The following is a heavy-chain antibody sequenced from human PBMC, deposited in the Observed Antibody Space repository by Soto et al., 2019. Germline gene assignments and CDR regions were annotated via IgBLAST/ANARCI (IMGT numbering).Heavy chain of an antibody. D-gene: IGHD2-2*01. CDR1: GYTFTGYY. CDR3: ARDQNIVVLPAADYYYYGMDV. CDR2: INPNSGGT. V-gene: IGHV1-2*02. Sequence: ASVKVSCKASGYTFTGYYMHWVRQAPGQGLEWMGWINPNSGGTNYAQKFQGRVTMTRDTSISTAYMELSRLRSDDTAVYYCARDQNIVVLPAADYYYYGMDVWGQGTKVTVYS. J-gene: IGHJ6*02.